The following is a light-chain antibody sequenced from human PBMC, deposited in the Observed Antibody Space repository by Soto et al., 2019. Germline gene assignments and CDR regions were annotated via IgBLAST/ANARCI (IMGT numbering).Light chain of an antibody. CDR1: QSVSSSS. V-gene: IGKV3-20*01. CDR3: QQYGSSRDT. Sequence: EVVLTQSPGTLSLSPGERATLSCRASQSVSSSSLAWYQQKPGQAPSLLMYGASNTAAGIPDRFSGSGSGTDFTLTISRLEPEDFAVYYCQQYGSSRDTFGQGTKLEIK. CDR2: GAS. J-gene: IGKJ2*01.